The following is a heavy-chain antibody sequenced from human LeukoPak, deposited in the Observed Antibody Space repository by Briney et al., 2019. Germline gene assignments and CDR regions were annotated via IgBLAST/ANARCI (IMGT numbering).Heavy chain of an antibody. CDR3: ARVTYYFDY. J-gene: IGHJ4*02. V-gene: IGHV4-61*01. CDR1: GGSVSSGSYS. Sequence: SETLSLTCTVSGGSVSSGSYSWSWIRQPPGKGLEWIGYIYYSGSTSYNPSLKSRVTISEDTSKNQFSLKLSSVTAADAAVYYCARVTYYFDYWGQGTLVTVSS. CDR2: IYYSGST.